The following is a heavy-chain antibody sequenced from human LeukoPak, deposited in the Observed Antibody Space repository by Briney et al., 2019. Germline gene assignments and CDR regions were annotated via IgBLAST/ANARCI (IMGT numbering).Heavy chain of an antibody. CDR1: GFTFSSYS. CDR2: IDPTSNTR. V-gene: IGHV3-48*01. Sequence: GGSLGLSCAASGFTFSSYSMSWVRQAPGKGLEWLSYIDPTSNTRYYTDSVKGRFTIFRDNAKDLLYLQMNNLRAEDTAVYFCARESSDYQFAGVWGLGTLVTVSS. CDR3: ARESSDYQFAGV. J-gene: IGHJ4*02. D-gene: IGHD4-11*01.